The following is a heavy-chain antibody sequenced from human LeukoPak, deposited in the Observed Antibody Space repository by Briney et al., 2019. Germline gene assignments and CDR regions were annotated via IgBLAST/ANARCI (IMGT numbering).Heavy chain of an antibody. Sequence: SVKVSCKASGGTFSSYAISWVRQAPGRGLEWMGRIIPILGIANYAQKFQGRVTITADKSTSTAYMELSSLRSEDTAVYYCARVGDYIGPLVDPWGQGTLVTVSS. J-gene: IGHJ5*02. CDR3: ARVGDYIGPLVDP. CDR1: GGTFSSYA. V-gene: IGHV1-69*04. D-gene: IGHD4-4*01. CDR2: IIPILGIA.